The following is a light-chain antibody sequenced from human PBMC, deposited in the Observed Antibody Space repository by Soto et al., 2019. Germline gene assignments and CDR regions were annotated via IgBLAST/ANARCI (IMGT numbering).Light chain of an antibody. V-gene: IGKV2D-29*01. CDR1: QSLLHITGQTL. J-gene: IGKJ5*01. Sequence: ARCQSPRSLSVAPGEPASISCQWWQSLLHITGQTLLFWYLQKPGQAPKVXXYGVSTRVSGVPDRFSVSVSGTDFTLEISRVENDDVGIYYCMQSTQRTPTFGQGTRLEIK. CDR3: MQSTQRTPT. CDR2: GVS.